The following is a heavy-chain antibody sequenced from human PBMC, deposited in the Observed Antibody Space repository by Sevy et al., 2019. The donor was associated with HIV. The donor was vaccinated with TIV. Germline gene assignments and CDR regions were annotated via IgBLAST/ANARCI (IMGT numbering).Heavy chain of an antibody. CDR3: ARVPCIQLWSGGMDV. CDR1: GGSISSYY. V-gene: IGHV4-4*07. J-gene: IGHJ6*02. CDR2: IYTSGST. D-gene: IGHD5-18*01. Sequence: SETLSLTCTVSGGSISSYYWSWIRQPAGKGLEWIGRIYTSGSTNYNPSLKNRVTMSVDTSKNQFSLKLSSVTAADTAVYYCARVPCIQLWSGGMDVWGQGTTVTVSS.